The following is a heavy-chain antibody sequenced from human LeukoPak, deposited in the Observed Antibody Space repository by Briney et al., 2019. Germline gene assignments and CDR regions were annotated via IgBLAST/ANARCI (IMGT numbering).Heavy chain of an antibody. Sequence: GGSLRLSCAASGFTFSDYYMSWIRQAPGKGLEWVSYISSSDSTIYYADSVKGRFTISRDNAKNSLYLQMNSLRAEDTAVYYCAIVAVAGSFDYWGQGTLVTVSS. CDR2: ISSSDSTI. CDR3: AIVAVAGSFDY. D-gene: IGHD6-19*01. V-gene: IGHV3-11*01. CDR1: GFTFSDYY. J-gene: IGHJ4*02.